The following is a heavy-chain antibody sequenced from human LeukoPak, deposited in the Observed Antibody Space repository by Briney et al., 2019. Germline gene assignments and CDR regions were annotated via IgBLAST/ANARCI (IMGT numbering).Heavy chain of an antibody. D-gene: IGHD3-22*01. CDR1: GYTFTSYD. J-gene: IGHJ4*02. V-gene: IGHV1-8*01. CDR3: ARRDSSGYYPDY. CDR2: MNPNSGNT. Sequence: GASVMVSCKASGYTFTSYDINWVRQATGQGLEWMGWMNPNSGNTGYAQKFQGRVTMTRNTSISTAYMELSSLRSEDTAVYYCARRDSSGYYPDYWGQGTLVTVSS.